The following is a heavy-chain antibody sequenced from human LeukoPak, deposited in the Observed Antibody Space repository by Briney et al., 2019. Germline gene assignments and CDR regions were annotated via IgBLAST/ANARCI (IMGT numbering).Heavy chain of an antibody. CDR2: INSDGSST. Sequence: GGSLSLPCAASGLTFSSYWMHWARHAPGKGLVWVSRINSDGSSTSYADSVKGRFTISRDNAKNTLYLQMNSLRAEDTAVYYCARREFYDSSGYPFDYWGQGTLVTVSS. V-gene: IGHV3-74*01. J-gene: IGHJ4*02. D-gene: IGHD3-22*01. CDR3: ARREFYDSSGYPFDY. CDR1: GLTFSSYW.